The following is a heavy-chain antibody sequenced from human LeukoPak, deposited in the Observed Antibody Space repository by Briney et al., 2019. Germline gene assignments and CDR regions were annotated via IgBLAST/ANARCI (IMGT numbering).Heavy chain of an antibody. CDR2: ISGSGGST. Sequence: GGSLRLSCAASGFTFSSYAMSWVRQAPGKGLEWVSAISGSGGSTYYADSVKGRFTISRDNSKNTLYLQMNSLRAEDTAVYYCAKDSFSGSYAIAPPKSFDYWGQGTLVTVSS. CDR1: GFTFSSYA. J-gene: IGHJ4*02. V-gene: IGHV3-23*01. CDR3: AKDSFSGSYAIAPPKSFDY. D-gene: IGHD1-26*01.